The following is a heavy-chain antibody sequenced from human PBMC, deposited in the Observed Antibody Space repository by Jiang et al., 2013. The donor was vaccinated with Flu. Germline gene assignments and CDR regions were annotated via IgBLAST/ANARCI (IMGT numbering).Heavy chain of an antibody. V-gene: IGHV1-69*06. J-gene: IGHJ3*02. CDR1: GGTFSSYA. CDR2: IIPIFGTA. Sequence: GGTFSSYAISWVRQAPGQGLEWMGGIIPIFGTANYAQKFQGRVTMTEDTSTDTAYMELSSLRSEDTAVYYCATDLGGVVPAAMGNDAFDIWGQGTMVTVSS. D-gene: IGHD2-2*01. CDR3: ATDLGGVVPAAMGNDAFDI.